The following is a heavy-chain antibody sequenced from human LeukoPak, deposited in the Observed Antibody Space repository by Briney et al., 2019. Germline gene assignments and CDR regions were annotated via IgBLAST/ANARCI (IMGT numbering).Heavy chain of an antibody. Sequence: SETLSLTCAVSGGSISGYYWSWIRQSPGKGLEWIGYIYYSGSTDFNPSLKSRVTTSVDTSKNQFSLKLRSVTDADTAVYYFAGASRGWFQGKGGYMGVWGKGTTITVSS. V-gene: IGHV4-59*03. D-gene: IGHD6-19*01. CDR3: AGASRGWFQGKGGYMGV. J-gene: IGHJ6*03. CDR2: IYYSGST. CDR1: GGSISGYY.